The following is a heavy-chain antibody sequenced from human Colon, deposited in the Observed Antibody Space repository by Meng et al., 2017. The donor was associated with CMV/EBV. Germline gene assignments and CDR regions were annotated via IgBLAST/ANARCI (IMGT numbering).Heavy chain of an antibody. CDR2: INPSDGGP. D-gene: IGHD2-2*01. V-gene: IGHV1-46*01. CDR3: ARDRWGDIVVVPAAPGNNWFDP. Sequence: HWVRQAPGQGLEWVGMINPSDGGPTYAQHFQGRVTMTRDTSTSTVYMDLSSLRSEDTAVYYCARDRWGDIVVVPAAPGNNWFDPWGQGTLVTVSS. J-gene: IGHJ5*02.